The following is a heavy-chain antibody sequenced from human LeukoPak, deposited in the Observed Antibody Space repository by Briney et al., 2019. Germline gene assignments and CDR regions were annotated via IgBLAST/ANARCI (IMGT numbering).Heavy chain of an antibody. Sequence: GGSLRLSCAASGFTVSSNYMSWVRQAPGKGLEWVPVIYSGGSTYYADSVKGRFTISRDSSKNTLYLQMNSLRAEDTAVYYCAKVSGGGLYYDGMDVWGQGTTVTVSS. D-gene: IGHD1-14*01. J-gene: IGHJ6*02. CDR3: AKVSGGGLYYDGMDV. V-gene: IGHV3-53*01. CDR2: IYSGGST. CDR1: GFTVSSNY.